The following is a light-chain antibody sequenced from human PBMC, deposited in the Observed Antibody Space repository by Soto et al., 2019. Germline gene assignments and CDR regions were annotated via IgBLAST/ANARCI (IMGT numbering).Light chain of an antibody. J-gene: IGKJ1*01. V-gene: IGKV3-20*01. CDR1: QSVDSKD. CDR2: AAS. Sequence: EIVLTQSPGTLSLSPGESATLSCRASQSVDSKDLAWYQQKPGQAPRILIFAASSRATGIPDRFSGSGSGTDFTLTISRLEPGDFAVYYCQQYGYPSWTFGQGTKVEIK. CDR3: QQYGYPSWT.